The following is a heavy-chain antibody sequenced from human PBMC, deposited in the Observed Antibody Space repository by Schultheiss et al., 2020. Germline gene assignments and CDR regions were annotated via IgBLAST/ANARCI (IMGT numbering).Heavy chain of an antibody. CDR2: INHSGST. CDR3: ARGTWFGEAIFRGGWFDP. Sequence: SETLSLTCTVSGGSISSYYWSWIRQPPGKGLEWIGEINHSGSTNYNPSLKSRVTISVDTSKNQFSLKLSSVTAADTAVYYCARGTWFGEAIFRGGWFDPWGQGTLVTVSS. J-gene: IGHJ5*02. CDR1: GGSISSYY. D-gene: IGHD3-10*01. V-gene: IGHV4-34*01.